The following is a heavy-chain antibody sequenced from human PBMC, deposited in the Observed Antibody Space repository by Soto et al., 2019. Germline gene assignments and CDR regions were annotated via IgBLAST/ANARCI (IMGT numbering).Heavy chain of an antibody. CDR2: ISGSGGST. Sequence: EVQLLESGGGLVQPGGSLRLSCAASGFTFSSYAMSWVRQAPGKWLEWVSAISGSGGSTYYADSVKGRFTISRDNSKNTLYLQMNSLRAEDTAVYYCALREMGCSGGSCYSLHYYDYYMDVWGKGTTVTVSS. CDR3: ALREMGCSGGSCYSLHYYDYYMDV. V-gene: IGHV3-23*01. D-gene: IGHD2-15*01. CDR1: GFTFSSYA. J-gene: IGHJ6*03.